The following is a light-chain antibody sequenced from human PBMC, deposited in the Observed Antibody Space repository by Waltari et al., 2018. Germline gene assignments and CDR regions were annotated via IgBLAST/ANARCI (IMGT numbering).Light chain of an antibody. V-gene: IGKV3-15*01. CDR2: SAS. Sequence: EVVMTQSPATLSASPGERATLSCRASQGIHSDLAWYQQKPGQPPRLLIYSASTRATGVPARFTGSGFGTEFTLTVSSLQPEDSAVYYCQQYNVWPPWTFGQGTKVEIK. CDR3: QQYNVWPPWT. J-gene: IGKJ1*01. CDR1: QGIHSD.